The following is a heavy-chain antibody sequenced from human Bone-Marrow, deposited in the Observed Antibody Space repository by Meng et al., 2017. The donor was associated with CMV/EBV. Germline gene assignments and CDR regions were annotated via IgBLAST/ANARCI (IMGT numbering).Heavy chain of an antibody. V-gene: IGHV3-11*04. J-gene: IGHJ4*02. CDR2: ISSSGSTI. CDR3: ARIQQLVGYFDY. CDR1: GFTFSDYY. Sequence: GESLKISCAASGFTFSDYYMSWIRQAPGKGLEWVSYISSSGSTIYYADSVKGRFTISRDNAKNSLYLQMNSLRAEDTAVYYCARIQQLVGYFDYWGQGTLVTVSS. D-gene: IGHD6-6*01.